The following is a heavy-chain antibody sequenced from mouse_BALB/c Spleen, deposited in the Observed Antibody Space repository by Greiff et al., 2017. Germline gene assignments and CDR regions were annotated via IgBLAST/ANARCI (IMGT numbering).Heavy chain of an antibody. Sequence: EVHLVESGGGLVQPGGSLKLSCAASGFTFSSYGMSWVRQTPDKRLELVATINSNGGSTYYPDSVKGRFTISRDNAKNTLYLQMSSLKSEDTAMYYCAREVGYYYGYDAMDYWGQGTSVTVSS. CDR1: GFTFSSYG. D-gene: IGHD1-1*01. V-gene: IGHV5-6-3*01. CDR2: INSNGGST. J-gene: IGHJ4*01. CDR3: AREVGYYYGYDAMDY.